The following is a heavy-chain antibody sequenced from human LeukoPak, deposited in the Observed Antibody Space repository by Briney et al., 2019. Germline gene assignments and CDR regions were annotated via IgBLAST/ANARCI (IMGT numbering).Heavy chain of an antibody. J-gene: IGHJ4*02. V-gene: IGHV3-30*18. CDR3: AKQRRDYYDSSGYYNYFDY. CDR1: GFTFSSYG. CDR2: ISYDGSNK. D-gene: IGHD3-22*01. Sequence: GGSLRLSCAASGFTFSSYGMHWVRQAPGKGLEWVAVISYDGSNKYYADSVKGRFTISRDNSKNTLYLQMNSLRAEDTAVYYCAKQRRDYYDSSGYYNYFDYWGQGTLVTVSS.